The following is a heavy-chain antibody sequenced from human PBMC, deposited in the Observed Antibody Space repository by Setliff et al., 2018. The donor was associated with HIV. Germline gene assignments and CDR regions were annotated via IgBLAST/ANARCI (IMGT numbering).Heavy chain of an antibody. Sequence: SGPTLVNPTETLTLTCTVSGFSLSNTRMGVSWIRQPPGKALEWLAHIFPNDEKSYSASLKSRLTISEDTSKNQVVLTMANMDPVDTGTYYCAHTTSYDNSGHVFHHWGQGTLVTVSS. CDR2: IFPNDEK. CDR3: AHTTSYDNSGHVFHH. V-gene: IGHV2-26*01. D-gene: IGHD3-22*01. CDR1: GFSLSNTRMG. J-gene: IGHJ1*01.